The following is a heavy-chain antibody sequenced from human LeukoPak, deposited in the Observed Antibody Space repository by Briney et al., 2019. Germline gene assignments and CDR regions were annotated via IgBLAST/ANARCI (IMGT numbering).Heavy chain of an antibody. CDR1: GYTFTSYG. Sequence: ASVKVSCKASGYTFTSYGISWVRQAPGQGLEWMGWISAYNGNTNYAQKLQGRVTMTTDTSTSTAYMEPRSLRSDDTAVYYCARGYCSGGSCRYFDYWGQGTLVTVSS. CDR2: ISAYNGNT. CDR3: ARGYCSGGSCRYFDY. J-gene: IGHJ4*02. D-gene: IGHD2-15*01. V-gene: IGHV1-18*01.